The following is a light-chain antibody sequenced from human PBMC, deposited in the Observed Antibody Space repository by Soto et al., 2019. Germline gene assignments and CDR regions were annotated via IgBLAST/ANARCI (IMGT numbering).Light chain of an antibody. CDR3: QQYGSSST. CDR2: GAS. Sequence: EIVLTQSPATLSLSPGARAPLSCRASQSVSSSYLAWYQQKPGQAPRLLIYGASSRATGIPDRFSGSGSGTDFTLTISRLEPEDFAVYYCQQYGSSSTFGQGTRLEIK. CDR1: QSVSSSY. J-gene: IGKJ5*01. V-gene: IGKV3-20*01.